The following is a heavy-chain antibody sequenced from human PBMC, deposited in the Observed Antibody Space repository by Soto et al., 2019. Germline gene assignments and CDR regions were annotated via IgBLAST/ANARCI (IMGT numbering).Heavy chain of an antibody. CDR1: GYTFTNYG. J-gene: IGHJ3*01. CDR2: ISAYNGNK. D-gene: IGHD3-22*01. Sequence: ASVKVSCKASGYTFTNYGINWVRQAPGHGLEWMGWISAYNGNKRFAQKFQGRVTMTTDAFTSTAYMELRNLRSDDTAVYYCAKPNSVNYYDASGYHDAFDFWGQGTMVTVSS. CDR3: AKPNSVNYYDASGYHDAFDF. V-gene: IGHV1-18*04.